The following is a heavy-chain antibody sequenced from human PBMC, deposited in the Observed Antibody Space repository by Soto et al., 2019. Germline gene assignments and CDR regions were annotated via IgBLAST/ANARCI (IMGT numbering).Heavy chain of an antibody. V-gene: IGHV4-59*01. D-gene: IGHD3-3*01. CDR3: ARGGGYDFRSSQAPPIDV. CDR2: LYYTGST. Sequence: SETLSLTCNVSGGSISDFYWSWIRLSPGKRLEWIGYLYYTGSTNYNPALKGRVTISLDTSKTQFSLKLGSVTAADTAVYYCARGGGYDFRSSQAPPIDVWGQGTTVTVSS. J-gene: IGHJ6*02. CDR1: GGSISDFY.